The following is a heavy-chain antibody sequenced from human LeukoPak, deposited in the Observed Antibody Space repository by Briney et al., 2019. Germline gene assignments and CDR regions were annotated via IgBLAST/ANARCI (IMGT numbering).Heavy chain of an antibody. CDR3: ARTQLIPRRKQNPGLTLHPGIAVAGTGVSLRGYNWFDP. CDR2: MNPNRGNT. D-gene: IGHD6-19*01. Sequence: ASVKVPCKASGYTFTSYDIHWVRQATGQGLTWMGWMNPNRGNTGYEQKSQGRGNMTRNHSINTAYMELSSLRSEDTAVYYCARTQLIPRRKQNPGLTLHPGIAVAGTGVSLRGYNWFDPWGQGTLVTVSS. CDR1: GYTFTSYD. J-gene: IGHJ5*02. V-gene: IGHV1-8*01.